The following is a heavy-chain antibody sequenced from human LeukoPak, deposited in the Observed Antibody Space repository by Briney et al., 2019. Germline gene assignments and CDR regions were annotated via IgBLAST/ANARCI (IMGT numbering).Heavy chain of an antibody. D-gene: IGHD2-21*02. CDR3: ARTLAYCGGDCYLDY. Sequence: EASVKVSCKASGYTFTDCYMHWVRQAPGQGLEWMGRIKPNSGGTSYAQKFQGRVTMTGDTSTNTAYMELSRLRSDDTAVYYCARTLAYCGGDCYLDYWGQGTLVTVSS. J-gene: IGHJ4*02. CDR2: IKPNSGGT. CDR1: GYTFTDCY. V-gene: IGHV1-2*06.